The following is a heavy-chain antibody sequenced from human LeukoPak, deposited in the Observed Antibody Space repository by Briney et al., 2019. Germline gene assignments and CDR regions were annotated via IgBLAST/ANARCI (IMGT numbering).Heavy chain of an antibody. CDR1: GYTFSDYY. Sequence: ASVKVSCKASGYTFSDYYIHWVRQAPGQGLEWMGRINPNSGVTNYAKNFQGRVTITRDTSISTASMELSSLRSDDTAVYCCARQSEPKGDYWGQGTLVTVSS. CDR3: ARQSEPKGDY. CDR2: INPNSGVT. V-gene: IGHV1-2*06. J-gene: IGHJ4*02.